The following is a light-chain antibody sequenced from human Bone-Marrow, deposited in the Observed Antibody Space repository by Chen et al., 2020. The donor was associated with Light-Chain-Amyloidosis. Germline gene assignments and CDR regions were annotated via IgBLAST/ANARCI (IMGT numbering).Light chain of an antibody. CDR2: SNN. Sequence: QPVLTPPPPASGTPAQRGTTTCSGSSSNIGSNTAIWYQQLPGTAPNLLIYSNNQRPSGVPDRFSGSKSGTSASLAISGLQSEDEADYYCAAWDDSLNGRWVFGGGTKLTVL. V-gene: IGLV1-44*01. CDR1: SSNIGSNT. J-gene: IGLJ3*02. CDR3: AAWDDSLNGRWV.